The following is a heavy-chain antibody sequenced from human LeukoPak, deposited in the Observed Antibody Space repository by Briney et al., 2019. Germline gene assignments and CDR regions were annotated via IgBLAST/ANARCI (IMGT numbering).Heavy chain of an antibody. CDR1: GFTFSSYA. D-gene: IGHD5-18*01. CDR2: ISYDGSNK. CDR3: AREPWIQLWSNLDY. Sequence: PGGSLRLSCAASGFTFSSYAMHWVRQAPGKGLDWVAVISYDGSNKYYADSVKGRFTISRDNSKNTLYLQMDSLRGEDTAVYYCAREPWIQLWSNLDYWGQGTLVTVSS. J-gene: IGHJ4*02. V-gene: IGHV3-30*04.